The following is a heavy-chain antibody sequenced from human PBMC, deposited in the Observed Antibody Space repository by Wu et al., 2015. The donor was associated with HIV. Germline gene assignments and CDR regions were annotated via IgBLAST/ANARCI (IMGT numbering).Heavy chain of an antibody. J-gene: IGHJ4*02. CDR3: ARVRPYYYDSSGYRPWFDY. Sequence: QIQLVQSGAEVKKPGASVKVSCKASGYTFTSYGISWVRQAPGQGLEWMGWISAYNGNTNYAQKLQGRVTMTTDTSTSTAYMELRSLRSDDTAVYYCARVRPYYYDSSGYRPWFDYWGQGTLVTVSS. CDR1: GYTFTSYG. D-gene: IGHD3-22*01. CDR2: ISAYNGNT. V-gene: IGHV1-18*01.